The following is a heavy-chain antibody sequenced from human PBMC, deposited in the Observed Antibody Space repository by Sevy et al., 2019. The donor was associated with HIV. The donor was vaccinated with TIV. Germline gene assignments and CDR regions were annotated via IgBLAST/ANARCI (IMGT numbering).Heavy chain of an antibody. J-gene: IGHJ4*02. CDR3: AKDMTMVRGVMFDY. CDR1: GFTFSSYA. CDR2: ISGSGGST. V-gene: IGHV3-23*01. D-gene: IGHD3-10*01. Sequence: GGSLRLSCAASGFTFSSYAMSWVRQAPGKGLKWVSAISGSGGSTYYADSVKGRFTISRDNSKNTLYLQMNSLRAEDTAVYYCAKDMTMVRGVMFDYWGQGTLVTVSS.